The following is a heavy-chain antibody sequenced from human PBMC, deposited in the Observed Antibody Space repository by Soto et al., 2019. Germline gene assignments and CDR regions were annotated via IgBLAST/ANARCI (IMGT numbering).Heavy chain of an antibody. CDR1: GFTFSSYW. CDR2: IKQDGSEK. J-gene: IGHJ6*03. Sequence: VQLVESGGGLVQPGGSLRLSCAASGFTFSSYWMSWVRQAPGKGLEWVANIKQDGSEKYYVDSVKGRFTISRDNAKNSLYLQMNSLRAEDTAVYYCARDSRSYYYYYTDVWGKGTTVTVSS. V-gene: IGHV3-7*01. CDR3: ARDSRSYYYYYTDV.